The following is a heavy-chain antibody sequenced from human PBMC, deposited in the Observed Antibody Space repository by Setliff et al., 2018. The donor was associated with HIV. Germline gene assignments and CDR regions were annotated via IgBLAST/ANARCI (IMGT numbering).Heavy chain of an antibody. J-gene: IGHJ6*02. CDR3: ARRSIVGSTRGYYYYALDV. D-gene: IGHD1-26*01. CDR2: IKHSGST. CDR1: GGSFSDYY. Sequence: SETLSLTCAVHGGSFSDYYWTWIRQPPGKGLEWIGEIKHSGSTNYNPSLKSRVTISVDTSKNQVSLKLTSVTAADTAVYYCARRSIVGSTRGYYYYALDVWGQGTTVTVSS. V-gene: IGHV4-34*01.